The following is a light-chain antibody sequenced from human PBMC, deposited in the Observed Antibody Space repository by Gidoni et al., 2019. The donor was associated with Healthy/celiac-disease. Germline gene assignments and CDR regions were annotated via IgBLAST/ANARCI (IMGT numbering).Light chain of an antibody. V-gene: IGKV3-20*01. Sequence: EIVLTKSPGTLSLSPGERATLACRASQSVSSSYLAWYQQKPGQAPRLLIYGASSRATVIPDRFSGSGSGTDFTLTISRLEPEDFAVYYCQQYGSSPLFTFGPGTKVDIK. CDR3: QQYGSSPLFT. J-gene: IGKJ3*01. CDR1: QSVSSSY. CDR2: GAS.